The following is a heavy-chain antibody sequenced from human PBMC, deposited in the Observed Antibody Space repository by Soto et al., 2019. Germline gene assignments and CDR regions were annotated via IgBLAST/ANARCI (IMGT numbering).Heavy chain of an antibody. CDR1: GFTFSSHG. CDR2: ISFDGSNK. Sequence: QVQLVESGGGVVQPGRSLRLSCAASGFTFSSHGLHWVRQAPSRGLEWVAVISFDGSNKQYGDSVKGRFTISRDNSQNTLYLQMNSLRADDTAVYYSVKDRRTEAYGMEVWGQGTTVIVAS. CDR3: VKDRRTEAYGMEV. J-gene: IGHJ6*02. V-gene: IGHV3-30*18. D-gene: IGHD2-21*01.